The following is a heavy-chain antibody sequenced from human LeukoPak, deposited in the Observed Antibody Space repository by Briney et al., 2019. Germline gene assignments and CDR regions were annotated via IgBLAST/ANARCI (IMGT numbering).Heavy chain of an antibody. CDR2: ISGDAGRT. D-gene: IGHD6-13*01. CDR1: GFTFSSYE. V-gene: IGHV3-23*01. CDR3: ANGAAAGTPTIGDY. Sequence: GGSLRLSCAASGFTFSSYEMNWVRQAPGKGLEWVSGISGDAGRTYYADSVKGRFTIYRDNSKNTLYLQMNSLRAEDTAVYYCANGAAAGTPTIGDYWGQGTLVTVSS. J-gene: IGHJ4*02.